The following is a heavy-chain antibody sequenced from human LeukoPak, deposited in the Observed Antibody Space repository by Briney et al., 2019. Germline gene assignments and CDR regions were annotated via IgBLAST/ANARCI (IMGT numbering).Heavy chain of an antibody. CDR1: GFTFSSYA. D-gene: IGHD3-3*01. CDR2: ISGSGGSK. V-gene: IGHV3-23*01. CDR3: AIDPPWSGYYFAYFPH. J-gene: IGHJ1*01. Sequence: GGSLRLSCAASGFTFSSYAMSWVHQAPGKKLDWVSAISGSGGSKYYADSVKGRCTISRDNSKNTQYLQMNSSRAQDTPVYYCAIDPPWSGYYFAYFPHWGQGTLVTVSS.